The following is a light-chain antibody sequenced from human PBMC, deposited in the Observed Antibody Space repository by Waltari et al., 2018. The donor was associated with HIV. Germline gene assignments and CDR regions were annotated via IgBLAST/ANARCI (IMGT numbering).Light chain of an antibody. Sequence: QSVLTQPPSASGTPGQTVTISCSGGSSTIGNDNVYWYQQLPGMTPKLLIYKNYVRPSGFPDRVAGSKSGTSASLAISGLRSEDEADYYCVGWDSSLSAYVFGAGTKVTVL. CDR2: KNY. CDR1: SSTIGNDN. CDR3: VGWDSSLSAYV. V-gene: IGLV1-47*01. J-gene: IGLJ1*01.